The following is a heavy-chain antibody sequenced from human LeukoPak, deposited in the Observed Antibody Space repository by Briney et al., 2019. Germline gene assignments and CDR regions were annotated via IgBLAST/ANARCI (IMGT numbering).Heavy chain of an antibody. J-gene: IGHJ4*02. CDR3: TTRRQDGW. V-gene: IGHV3-15*01. D-gene: IGHD2-15*01. Sequence: GGSLRLSCVGSGFTFSDSWMSWVRQAPGKGLEWVGRIKSKDYGGTLDYAAPVKGRFNISRDDSRNTLYLQMNSLKTEDTAVYYCTTRRQDGWWGQGTLVTVS. CDR1: GFTFSDSW. CDR2: IKSKDYGGTL.